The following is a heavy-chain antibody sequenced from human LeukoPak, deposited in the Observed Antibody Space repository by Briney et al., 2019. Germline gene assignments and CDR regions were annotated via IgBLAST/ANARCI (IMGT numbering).Heavy chain of an antibody. V-gene: IGHV3-21*01. CDR2: ISSGSSYI. Sequence: PGGSLRLSCAASGFSFGSYTMNWVRQAPGKGLQWVSSISSGSSYIYYADSVKGRFTISRDNAKNSVYLQMNSLRAEDTAVYHCAKAVYSGYDNAIDSWGQGTMVAVSS. CDR3: AKAVYSGYDNAIDS. D-gene: IGHD5-12*01. CDR1: GFSFGSYT. J-gene: IGHJ3*02.